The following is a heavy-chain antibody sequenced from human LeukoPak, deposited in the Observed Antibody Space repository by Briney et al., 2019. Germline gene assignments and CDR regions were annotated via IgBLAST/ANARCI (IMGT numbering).Heavy chain of an antibody. V-gene: IGHV3-74*01. CDR1: GFTFSSYW. Sequence: GGSLRLSCAASGFTFSSYWMHWVRQAPGKGLVWVSRIKSDGSSTSYADSVKGRFTISRDNAKNTLYLQMNSLRAEDTAVYYCARVAAASGAFDIWGQGTMVTVSS. D-gene: IGHD6-13*01. J-gene: IGHJ3*02. CDR2: IKSDGSST. CDR3: ARVAAASGAFDI.